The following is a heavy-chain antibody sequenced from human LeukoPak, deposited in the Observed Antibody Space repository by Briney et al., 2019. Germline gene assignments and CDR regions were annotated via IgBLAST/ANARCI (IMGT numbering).Heavy chain of an antibody. CDR1: GGSFSGYY. CDR3: AREGFSPVGFDY. V-gene: IGHV4-34*01. D-gene: IGHD3-16*01. CDR2: INHSGST. J-gene: IGHJ4*02. Sequence: SETLSLTCAVYGGSFSGYYWSWIRQPPGKGLEWIGEINHSGSTNYNPSLKSRVTISVDTSKNQCSLKLSSVTAADTAVYYCAREGFSPVGFDYWGQGTLVTVSS.